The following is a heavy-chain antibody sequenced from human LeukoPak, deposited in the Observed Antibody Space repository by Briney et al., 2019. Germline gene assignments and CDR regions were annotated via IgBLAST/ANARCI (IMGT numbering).Heavy chain of an antibody. CDR2: IIPIFGTA. CDR1: GGTFSSYA. CDR3: ARDPIGSGSYDPPYYYYGMDV. Sequence: GASVKVSCKASGGTFSSYAISWVRQAPGQGLEWMGGIIPIFGTANYAQKVQGRVTITADESTSTAYMELSSLRSEDTAVYYCARDPIGSGSYDPPYYYYGMDVWGQGTTVTVSS. D-gene: IGHD3-10*01. J-gene: IGHJ6*02. V-gene: IGHV1-69*13.